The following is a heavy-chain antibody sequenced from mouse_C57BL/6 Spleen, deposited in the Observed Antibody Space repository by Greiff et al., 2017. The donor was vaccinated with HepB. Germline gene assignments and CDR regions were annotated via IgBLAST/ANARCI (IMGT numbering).Heavy chain of an antibody. V-gene: IGHV1-55*01. Sequence: QVQLQQPGAELVKPGASVKMSCKASGYTFTRYWITWVKPRPGQGLEWIGDIYPGSGSTNYNEKFKSKATLTVDTSSSTAYMQLSSLTSEDSAVYYCARSYTYFDYWGQGTTRTVSS. CDR2: IYPGSGST. CDR1: GYTFTRYW. J-gene: IGHJ2*01. D-gene: IGHD2-12*01. CDR3: ARSYTYFDY.